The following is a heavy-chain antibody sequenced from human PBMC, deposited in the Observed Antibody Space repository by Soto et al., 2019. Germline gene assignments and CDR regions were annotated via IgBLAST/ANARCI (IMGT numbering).Heavy chain of an antibody. CDR3: TTDPLQARESYYYGMDV. Sequence: GGSLRLSCAASGFTFSNAWMNWVRQAPGKGLEWVGRIKSKTDGGTTNYAAPVKGRFTISRDDSKNTLYLQMNSLKTEDTAVYYCTTDPLQARESYYYGMDVWGQGTTVTVS. CDR1: GFTFSNAW. V-gene: IGHV3-15*07. J-gene: IGHJ6*02. CDR2: IKSKTDGGTT.